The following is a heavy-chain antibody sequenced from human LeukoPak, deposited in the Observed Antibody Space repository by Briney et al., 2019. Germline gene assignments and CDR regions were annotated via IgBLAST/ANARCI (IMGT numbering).Heavy chain of an antibody. CDR2: IYYSGST. CDR1: GGSISRGDYY. Sequence: PSQTLSLTCTVSGGSISRGDYYWSWIRQPPGKGLEWIEYIYYSGSTDYIPSLKSRVTISVDTSKNQFSLKLSSVTAADTAVYYCARGKSKFDSWGQGTLVTVSS. J-gene: IGHJ4*02. CDR3: ARGKSKFDS. V-gene: IGHV4-30-4*01.